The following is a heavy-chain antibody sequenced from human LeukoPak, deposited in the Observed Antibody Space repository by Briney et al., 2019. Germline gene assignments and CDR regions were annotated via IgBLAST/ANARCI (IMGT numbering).Heavy chain of an antibody. CDR3: ARMNYVSSGWGAPFDY. CDR1: GFTFSAYN. J-gene: IGHJ4*02. Sequence: PGGSLRLSCEGSGFTFSAYNMNWVRQAPGKGLESISYISSSSATIFYADSVKGRFTISRDNAKNSLYLQMNSLRAEDTAVYYCARMNYVSSGWGAPFDYWGQGTLVTVSS. CDR2: ISSSSATI. V-gene: IGHV3-48*04. D-gene: IGHD1-7*01.